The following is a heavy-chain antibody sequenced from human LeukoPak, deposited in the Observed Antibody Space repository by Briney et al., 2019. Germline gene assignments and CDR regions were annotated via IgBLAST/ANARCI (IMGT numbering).Heavy chain of an antibody. CDR3: AREGIAAAADAFDI. Sequence: GGTLRLSCAASGFTFSRYSMNWVRQAPGPGLEGVSSISGSSSFIHYADSVKGRFNISRDNAKNPLYLQMNSLRAEDTAVYYCAREGIAAAADAFDIWGQGTMVTVSS. CDR2: ISGSSSFI. D-gene: IGHD6-13*01. CDR1: GFTFSRYS. V-gene: IGHV3-21*01. J-gene: IGHJ3*02.